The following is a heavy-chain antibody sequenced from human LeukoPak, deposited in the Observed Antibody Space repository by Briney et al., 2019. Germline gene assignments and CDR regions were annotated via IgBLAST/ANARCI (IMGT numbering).Heavy chain of an antibody. Sequence: GVSLRLSCAASGFTFSSYAMSWVRQAPGKGLEWVSAISGSGGSTYYTDSVKGRFTISRDNSKNTLYLQMNSLRAEDTAVYYCAKDLSGIAVAGTSDYWGQGTVVTVSS. V-gene: IGHV3-23*01. CDR3: AKDLSGIAVAGTSDY. D-gene: IGHD6-19*01. CDR1: GFTFSSYA. J-gene: IGHJ4*02. CDR2: ISGSGGST.